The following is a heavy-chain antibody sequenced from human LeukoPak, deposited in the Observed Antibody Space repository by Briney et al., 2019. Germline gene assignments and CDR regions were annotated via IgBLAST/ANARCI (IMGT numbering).Heavy chain of an antibody. CDR2: ISSSGSTI. V-gene: IGHV3-11*01. J-gene: IGHJ5*02. Sequence: GGSLILSCAAAGFTFSDYYMSWIRQDPGKGLEWFSYISSSGSTIYYADSVKGRFTISRDNAKNSLYLQMNSLRAEDTAVYYCARAWDYVWGIYPNWFDPWGQGTLVTVSS. CDR3: ARAWDYVWGIYPNWFDP. CDR1: GFTFSDYY. D-gene: IGHD3-16*02.